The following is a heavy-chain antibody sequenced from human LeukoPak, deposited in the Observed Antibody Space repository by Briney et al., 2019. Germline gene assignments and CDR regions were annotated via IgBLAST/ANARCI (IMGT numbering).Heavy chain of an antibody. CDR3: ARRAPFSNWYDP. V-gene: IGHV4-31*03. D-gene: IGHD2-2*01. CDR2: NYFSGRT. CDR1: GAPITNDDYY. J-gene: IGHJ5*02. Sequence: SETLSLPCTVSGAPITNDDYYWTWIRQHPGKGLVWIWYNYFSGRTYYNPTPKSRASVSVATSKSQFSLRLTSVTAADTAVYYCARRAPFSNWYDPWGQGTLVIVSS.